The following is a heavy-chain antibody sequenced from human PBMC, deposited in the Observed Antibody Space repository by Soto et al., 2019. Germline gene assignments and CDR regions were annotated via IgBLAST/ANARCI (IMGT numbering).Heavy chain of an antibody. CDR3: ARDADIFNGSYAFDI. J-gene: IGHJ3*02. CDR2: ISSSSSYT. D-gene: IGHD3-9*01. V-gene: IGHV3-11*05. CDR1: GFTFSDYY. Sequence: QVQLVESGGGLVQPGGSLRLSCAASGFTFSDYYMSWIRQAPGKGLEWVSYISSSSSYTNYADSVKGLFTISRDNPKNSLYLQMNSLRAEDTAVYYCARDADIFNGSYAFDIWGQGTMVTVSS.